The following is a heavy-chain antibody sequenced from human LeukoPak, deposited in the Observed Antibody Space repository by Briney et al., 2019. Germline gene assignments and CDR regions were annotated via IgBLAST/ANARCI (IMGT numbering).Heavy chain of an antibody. J-gene: IGHJ4*02. D-gene: IGHD6-6*01. CDR1: GYSISSGYY. CDR2: IYYSGST. CDR3: ARAAARARDFDY. Sequence: SETLSLACAVSGYSISSGYYWGWIRQPPGKGLEWIGSIYYSGSTYYNPSLKSRVTISVDTSKNQFSLKLSSVTAADTAVYYCARAAARARDFDYWGQGTLVTVSS. V-gene: IGHV4-38-2*01.